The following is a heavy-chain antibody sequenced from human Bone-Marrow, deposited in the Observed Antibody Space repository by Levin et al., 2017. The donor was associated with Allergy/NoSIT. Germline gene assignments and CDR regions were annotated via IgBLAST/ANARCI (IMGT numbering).Heavy chain of an antibody. CDR2: IYYTGST. V-gene: IGHV4-39*07. J-gene: IGHJ5*02. D-gene: IGHD6-19*01. Sequence: SQTLSLTCSVSGGSISTTGYYWGWIRQAPGKGLEWIGNIYYTGSTYYNPSLESRVTISVDTAKNQFSLKLSSVTAADTAMYYCAKEGAVAANWFDPWGQGTLVAVSS. CDR3: AKEGAVAANWFDP. CDR1: GGSISTTGYY.